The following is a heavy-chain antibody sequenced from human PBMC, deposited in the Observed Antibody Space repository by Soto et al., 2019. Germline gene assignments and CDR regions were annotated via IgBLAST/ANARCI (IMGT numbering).Heavy chain of an antibody. CDR3: ARGEYYGSGSYLPDY. CDR1: GFTFSDYY. D-gene: IGHD3-10*01. Sequence: QVQLVESGGGLVKPGGSLRLSCAASGFTFSDYYMSWIRQAPGKGLEWVSYISSSSSYTNYADSVKGRFTISRDNAKNSLYLQMNSLRAEDTAVYYCARGEYYGSGSYLPDYWGQGTLVTVSS. CDR2: ISSSSSYT. V-gene: IGHV3-11*06. J-gene: IGHJ4*02.